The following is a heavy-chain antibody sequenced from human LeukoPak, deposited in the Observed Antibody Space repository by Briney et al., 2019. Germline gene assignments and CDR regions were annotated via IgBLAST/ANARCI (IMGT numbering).Heavy chain of an antibody. J-gene: IGHJ5*02. CDR3: AKNPSGVDIAATEP. D-gene: IGHD6-13*01. V-gene: IGHV3-30*18. Sequence: PGGSLRLSWAASGFTFSSNGMHWVRQAPGRGLDWVAFISYDGSNEYYADSVKGRFTISRDNSKNTLYLQMNSLRPEDTAVYYCAKNPSGVDIAATEPWGQGTLVTVPS. CDR1: GFTFSSNG. CDR2: ISYDGSNE.